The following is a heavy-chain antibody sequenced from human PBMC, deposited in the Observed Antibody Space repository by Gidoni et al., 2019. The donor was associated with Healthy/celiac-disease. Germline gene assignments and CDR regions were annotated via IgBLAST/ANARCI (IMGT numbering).Heavy chain of an antibody. D-gene: IGHD1-1*01. CDR1: GVPFSSYA. V-gene: IGHV3-23*01. Sequence: EVQQLESGGGLVQPGGSLRLSCAASGVPFSSYAMSWVRQAPGKGLEWVSAISCSGCSTYYADSVKGRFTISRDKSKNTLYLQMNSLRAEDTAVYYCAKEEGRLEGGLQHWGQGTLVTVSS. J-gene: IGHJ1*01. CDR2: ISCSGCST. CDR3: AKEEGRLEGGLQH.